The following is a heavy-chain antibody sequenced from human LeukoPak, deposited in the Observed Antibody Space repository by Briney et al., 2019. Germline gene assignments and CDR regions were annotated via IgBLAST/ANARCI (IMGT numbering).Heavy chain of an antibody. J-gene: IGHJ4*02. V-gene: IGHV4-30-2*01. CDR2: IYHSGST. D-gene: IGHD3-3*01. CDR1: GGSISSGGYY. CDR3: ARESRSEWLSDDY. Sequence: PSETLSLTCTVSGGSISSGGYYWSWIRQPPGKGLEWIGYIYHSGSTYYNPSLKSRVTISVDRSKNQFSLKLSSATAADTAVYYCARESRSEWLSDDYWGQGTLVTVSS.